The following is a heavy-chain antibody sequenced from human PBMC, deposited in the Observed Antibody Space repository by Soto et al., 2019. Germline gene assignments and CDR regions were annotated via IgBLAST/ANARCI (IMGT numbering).Heavy chain of an antibody. V-gene: IGHV4-61*01. D-gene: IGHD4-17*01. Sequence: SETLSLTCTVSGGSVSSGSYYWSWIRQPPGKGLEWIGYIYYSGSTNYNHSLKSRVTISVDTSKKQFSLKLSSVTAADTAVYYCARALLDDYGDYFDYWGQGTRVTVS. CDR2: IYYSGST. CDR3: ARALLDDYGDYFDY. CDR1: GGSVSSGSYY. J-gene: IGHJ4*02.